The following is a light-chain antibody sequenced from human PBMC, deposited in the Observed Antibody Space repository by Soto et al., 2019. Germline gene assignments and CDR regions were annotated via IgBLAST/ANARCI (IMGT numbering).Light chain of an antibody. CDR1: QSVSSN. CDR3: QPYNNWPWT. V-gene: IGKV3-15*01. CDR2: GAS. Sequence: EIVMTQSPATLSVSPGERATLSCRASQSVSSNLAWYQQKPGQAPRLLIYGASTRATGIPARFSGSGSGTECTLTISSLQSEDFAVYYCQPYNNWPWTFGQRTKVEIK. J-gene: IGKJ1*01.